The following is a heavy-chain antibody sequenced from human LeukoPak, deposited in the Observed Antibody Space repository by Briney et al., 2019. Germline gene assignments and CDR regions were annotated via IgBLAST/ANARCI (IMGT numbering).Heavy chain of an antibody. CDR1: GGSFSGHYW. CDR2: INSDGSST. CDR3: ARDIAVAGTSGFDY. J-gene: IGHJ4*02. V-gene: IGHV3-74*01. Sequence: ETLSLTCAVYGGSFSGHYWMHWVRQAPGKGLVWVSRINSDGSSTSYADSVKGRFTISRDNAKNTLYLQMNSLRAEDTAVYYCARDIAVAGTSGFDYWGQGTLVTVSS. D-gene: IGHD6-19*01.